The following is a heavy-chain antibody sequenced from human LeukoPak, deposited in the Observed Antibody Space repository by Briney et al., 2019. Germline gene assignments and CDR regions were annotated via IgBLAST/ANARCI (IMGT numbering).Heavy chain of an antibody. D-gene: IGHD3-10*01. V-gene: IGHV5-10-1*01. CDR2: IDPSDSYT. CDR1: GYSFTSYW. J-gene: IGHJ6*04. CDR3: VIPRGSGYYGMDV. Sequence: GESLKISCKGSGYSFTSYWISWVRQMPGKGLEWMGRIDPSDSYTNCSPSFQGHVTISADKSISTAYLQWSSLKASDTAMYHCVIPRGSGYYGMDVWGKGTTVTVSS.